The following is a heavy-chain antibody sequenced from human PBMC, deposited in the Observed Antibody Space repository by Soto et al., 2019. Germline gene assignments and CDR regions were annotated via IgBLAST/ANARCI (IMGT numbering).Heavy chain of an antibody. D-gene: IGHD6-13*01. V-gene: IGHV3-23*01. CDR2: ISGRGSFT. CDR1: GFTFSTYS. Sequence: GGSLRLSCAASGFTFSTYSMNWVRQAPGKGLEWVSAISGRGSFTYYADSVKGRFTISRDNSKISLYLQMNSLRAEDTAVYYCAKDRSQQLLPGYSDSWGQGTLVTVSS. CDR3: AKDRSQQLLPGYSDS. J-gene: IGHJ4*02.